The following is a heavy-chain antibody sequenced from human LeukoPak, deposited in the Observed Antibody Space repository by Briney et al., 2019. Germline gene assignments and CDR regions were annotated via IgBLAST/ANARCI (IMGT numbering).Heavy chain of an antibody. CDR3: ARIYCSSTNCDRWNAFDI. Sequence: PGGSLRLSCVASGFSLRSYWMSWVRQAPGKGLEWVANIKQDGSEKFYVDSVKGGFTISIDHAENSLYLQMNSLRVEDMAVYYCARIYCSSTNCDRWNAFDIWGQGTMVTGSS. CDR2: IKQDGSEK. D-gene: IGHD2-2*01. J-gene: IGHJ3*02. V-gene: IGHV3-7*01. CDR1: GFSLRSYW.